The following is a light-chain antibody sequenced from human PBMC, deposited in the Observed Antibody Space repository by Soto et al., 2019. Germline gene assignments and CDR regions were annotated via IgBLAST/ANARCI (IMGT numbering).Light chain of an antibody. V-gene: IGKV1-5*01. Sequence: DIQMTQSPSTLSASVGDRVTITCRASQSISSWLAWYQQKPGKAPKLLIYDASSLESGVPSRFSGRGSGTEFTLTISSLQPDDFANYYCQQYNSYWTLGQGTKVDIK. CDR2: DAS. CDR3: QQYNSYWT. CDR1: QSISSW. J-gene: IGKJ1*01.